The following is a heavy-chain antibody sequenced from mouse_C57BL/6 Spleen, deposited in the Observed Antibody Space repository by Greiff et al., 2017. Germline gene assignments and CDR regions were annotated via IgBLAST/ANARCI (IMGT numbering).Heavy chain of an antibody. Sequence: VQLQQSGPALVKPGASVKISCKASGYSFTGYYMNWVKQSPEKSLEWIGEINPSTGGTTYNQKFKAKATFPVDKSSSTAYMQLKSLTSEDSAVYYCASTGGYYGYPFAYWGQGTLVTVSA. CDR3: ASTGGYYGYPFAY. V-gene: IGHV1-42*01. D-gene: IGHD2-2*01. CDR1: GYSFTGYY. J-gene: IGHJ3*01. CDR2: INPSTGGT.